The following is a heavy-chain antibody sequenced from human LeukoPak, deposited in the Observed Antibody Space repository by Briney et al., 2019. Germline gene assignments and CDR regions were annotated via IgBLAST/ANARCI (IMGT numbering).Heavy chain of an antibody. Sequence: SETLSLTCAVYGGSFSGYYWSWIRQPPGKGLEWIGEINHSGSTNYNPSLKSRVTISVDTSKNQFSLKLSSVTAADTAVHYCAREVLRYFDWFRKSHFDYWGQGTLVTVSS. J-gene: IGHJ4*02. V-gene: IGHV4-34*01. CDR2: INHSGST. D-gene: IGHD3-9*01. CDR1: GGSFSGYY. CDR3: AREVLRYFDWFRKSHFDY.